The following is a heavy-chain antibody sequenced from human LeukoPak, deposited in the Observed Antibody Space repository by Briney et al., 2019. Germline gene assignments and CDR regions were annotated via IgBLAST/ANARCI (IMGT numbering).Heavy chain of an antibody. Sequence: GGSLRLSCAASVFTFSSYWMSWVHQAPGKGLEWVANIKPDGSEMYYVDSVKGRFTISRGNAKNSLYLQMNSLRAEDTAIYYCAKTIPYWYFDLWGRGTLVTVSS. CDR1: VFTFSSYW. CDR2: IKPDGSEM. J-gene: IGHJ2*01. D-gene: IGHD5-24*01. CDR3: AKTIPYWYFDL. V-gene: IGHV3-7*05.